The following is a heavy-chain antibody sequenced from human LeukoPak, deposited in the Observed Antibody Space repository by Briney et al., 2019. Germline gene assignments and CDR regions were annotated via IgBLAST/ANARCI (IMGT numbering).Heavy chain of an antibody. CDR3: ARGIATAGYDY. V-gene: IGHV1-46*01. D-gene: IGHD6-13*01. CDR2: INPRGGTT. Sequence: ASVKVSFKASGYTSTSYYLHWVRQAPGQGLEWMGIINPRGGTTSFAQKFQGRVTMTRDTSTSTVYMDLSSLRSDDTAVYYCARGIATAGYDYWGQGTLVTVSS. J-gene: IGHJ4*02. CDR1: GYTSTSYY.